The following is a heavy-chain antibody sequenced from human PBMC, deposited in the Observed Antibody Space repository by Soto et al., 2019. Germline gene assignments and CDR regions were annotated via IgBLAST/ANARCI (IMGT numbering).Heavy chain of an antibody. D-gene: IGHD6-13*01. CDR3: ARAGSTWRYFFDY. Sequence: SETLSLTCTVSGGSISSYYWTWIRRPPGKGLEWVGYVYYSGTTYYNPSLQSRVTISVDTSKNQFSLMVKSVTAADTAIYYCARAGSTWRYFFDYWGQGSLVTVSS. CDR2: VYYSGTT. J-gene: IGHJ4*02. V-gene: IGHV4-59*01. CDR1: GGSISSYY.